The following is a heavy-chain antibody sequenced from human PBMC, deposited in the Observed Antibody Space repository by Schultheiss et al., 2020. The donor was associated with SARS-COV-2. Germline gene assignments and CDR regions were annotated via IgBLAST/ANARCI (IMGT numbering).Heavy chain of an antibody. J-gene: IGHJ4*02. CDR1: GGSISSYY. D-gene: IGHD4-11*01. CDR3: ARTNTGTTYYLDY. Sequence: SETLSLTCTVSGGSISSYYWSWIRQPPGKGLEWIGYIYYSGSTNYNPSLKSRVTISVDTSKNQFSLKLSSVTAADTAVYYCARTNTGTTYYLDYWGQGTLVTVSS. CDR2: IYYSGST. V-gene: IGHV4-59*12.